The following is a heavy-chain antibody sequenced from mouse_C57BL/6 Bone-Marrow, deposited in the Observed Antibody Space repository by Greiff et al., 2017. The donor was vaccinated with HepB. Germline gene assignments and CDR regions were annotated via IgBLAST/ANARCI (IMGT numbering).Heavy chain of an antibody. V-gene: IGHV1-55*01. J-gene: IGHJ2*01. Sequence: QVQLQQPGAELVKPGASVKMSCKASGYTFTSYWITWVKQRPGQGLEWIGDIYPGSGSTNYNEKFKSKATLTVDTSSSTAYMQLSSLTSEDSAVYYCARRGIYYYGTKRWYYFDYWGQGTTLTVSS. CDR3: ARRGIYYYGTKRWYYFDY. CDR1: GYTFTSYW. CDR2: IYPGSGST. D-gene: IGHD1-1*01.